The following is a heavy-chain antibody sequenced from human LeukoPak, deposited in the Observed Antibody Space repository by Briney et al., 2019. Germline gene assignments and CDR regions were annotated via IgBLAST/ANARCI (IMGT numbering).Heavy chain of an antibody. V-gene: IGHV4-34*01. CDR3: ARHKGYYYYYYYMDV. CDR2: INHSGST. CDR1: GGSFSGYY. J-gene: IGHJ6*03. Sequence: PSETLSLTCAVYGGSFSGYYWSWIRQPPGKGLEWIGEINHSGSTNYNPSLKSRVTISVDTSKNQFSLKLSSVTAADTAVYYCARHKGYYYYYYYMDVWGKGTTVTISS.